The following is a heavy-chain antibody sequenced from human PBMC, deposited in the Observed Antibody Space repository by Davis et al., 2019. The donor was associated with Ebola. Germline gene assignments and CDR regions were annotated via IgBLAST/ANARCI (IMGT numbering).Heavy chain of an antibody. Sequence: SETLSLTCTVPGGSISSSSYYWGWIRQPPGKGLEWIGSIYYSGSTYYNPSLKSRVTISVDTSKNQFSLKLSSVTAADTAVYYCARPIVYYYDSSGYYSGWYFDLWGRGTLVTVSS. CDR1: GGSISSSSYY. CDR3: ARPIVYYYDSSGYYSGWYFDL. J-gene: IGHJ2*01. V-gene: IGHV4-39*01. CDR2: IYYSGST. D-gene: IGHD3-22*01.